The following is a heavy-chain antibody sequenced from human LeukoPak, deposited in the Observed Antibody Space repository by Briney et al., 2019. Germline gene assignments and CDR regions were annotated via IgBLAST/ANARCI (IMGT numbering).Heavy chain of an antibody. Sequence: SETLSLTCTVSGGSISSYYWSWIRQPPGKELEWIGYIYYSGSTNYNPSLKSRVTISVDTSKNQFSLRLSSVTAADTAVYYCARAVGGGSYYAGGYYYGMDVWGQGTTVTVSS. V-gene: IGHV4-59*01. CDR3: ARAVGGGSYYAGGYYYGMDV. J-gene: IGHJ6*02. D-gene: IGHD1-26*01. CDR2: IYYSGST. CDR1: GGSISSYY.